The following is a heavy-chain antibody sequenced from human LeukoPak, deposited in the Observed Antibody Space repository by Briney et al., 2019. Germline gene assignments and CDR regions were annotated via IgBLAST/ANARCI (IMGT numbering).Heavy chain of an antibody. CDR2: ISYDGSNK. CDR1: GFTFSSYA. V-gene: IGHV3-30*04. CDR3: ARDPGYCSSTSCPNYGMDV. D-gene: IGHD2-2*01. J-gene: IGHJ6*04. Sequence: GRSLRLSCAASGFTFSSYAMHWVRQAPGKGLEWVAVISYDGSNKYYADSVKGRFTISRDNSKNTLYLQMNSLRAEDTAVYYCARDPGYCSSTSCPNYGMDVWGKGTTVTVSS.